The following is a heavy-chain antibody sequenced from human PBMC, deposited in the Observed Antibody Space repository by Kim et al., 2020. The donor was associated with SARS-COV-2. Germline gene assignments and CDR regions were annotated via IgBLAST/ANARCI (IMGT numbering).Heavy chain of an antibody. V-gene: IGHV4-59*01. J-gene: IGHJ6*04. Sequence: SETLSLTCTVSGGSLSRNFWTWIRQPPRKGLEWIGSVSNSGSSNYNPSLKSRVTMSVDTSKTQFSLILSSATAADTAVYYYARDHWNVDDYYYGKEVWGKGTTVIGSS. CDR1: GGSLSRNF. CDR2: VSNSGSS. D-gene: IGHD1-1*01. CDR3: ARDHWNVDDYYYGKEV.